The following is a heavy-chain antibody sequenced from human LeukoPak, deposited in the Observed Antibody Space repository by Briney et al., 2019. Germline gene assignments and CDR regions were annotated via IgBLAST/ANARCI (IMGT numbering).Heavy chain of an antibody. J-gene: IGHJ4*02. Sequence: GASVKVPCKASGYTFTSYDINWVRQATGQGLEWMGWMNPNSGNTGYAQKFQGRVTMTRNTSISTAYMELGSLRSEDTAVYYCARDLAASYYYDWGQGTLVTVSS. D-gene: IGHD3-22*01. CDR2: MNPNSGNT. V-gene: IGHV1-8*01. CDR1: GYTFTSYD. CDR3: ARDLAASYYYD.